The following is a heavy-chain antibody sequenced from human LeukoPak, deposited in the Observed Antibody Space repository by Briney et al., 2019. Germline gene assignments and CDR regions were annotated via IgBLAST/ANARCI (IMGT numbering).Heavy chain of an antibody. V-gene: IGHV4-34*01. J-gene: IGHJ4*02. CDR2: INHSGST. Sequence: SETLSLTCAVYGGSFSGYYWSWIRQPPGKGLEWIGEINHSGSTNYNPSLKSRVTISVDTSKNQFSLKLSSVTAVDTAVYYCVSRGLRLRNNFDYWGQGTLVTVSS. CDR1: GGSFSGYY. CDR3: VSRGLRLRNNFDY. D-gene: IGHD5-12*01.